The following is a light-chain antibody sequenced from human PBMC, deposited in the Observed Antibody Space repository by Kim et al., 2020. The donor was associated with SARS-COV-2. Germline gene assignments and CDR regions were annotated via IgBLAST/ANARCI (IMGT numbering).Light chain of an antibody. V-gene: IGKV1-39*01. Sequence: AVGDRVTITCRASQSISSYLNWYQQKPGKAPKLLIYAASSLQSGVPSRFSGSGSGTDFTLTISNLQPEDFATYYCQQSYSTPQLTFGGGTKVDIK. J-gene: IGKJ4*01. CDR2: AAS. CDR3: QQSYSTPQLT. CDR1: QSISSY.